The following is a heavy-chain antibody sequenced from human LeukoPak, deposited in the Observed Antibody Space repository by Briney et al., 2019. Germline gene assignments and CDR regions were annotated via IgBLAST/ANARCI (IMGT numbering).Heavy chain of an antibody. J-gene: IGHJ4*02. CDR3: AREGALSGWYDGIDY. Sequence: ASVKVSCKASGYTFTSYAMHWVRQAPEQRLEWMGWINAGNGNTKYSQRFQGRVTITRDTSASTAYMELSSLRSEDTAVYYCAREGALSGWYDGIDYWGQGTLVTVSS. CDR1: GYTFTSYA. CDR2: INAGNGNT. V-gene: IGHV1-3*01. D-gene: IGHD6-19*01.